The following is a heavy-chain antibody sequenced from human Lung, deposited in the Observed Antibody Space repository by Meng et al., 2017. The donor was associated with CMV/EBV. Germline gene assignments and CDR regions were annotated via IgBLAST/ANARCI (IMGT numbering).Heavy chain of an antibody. Sequence: GEXXKISCAPSGFRFSTDSMSWVRQAPGKGLEWLARINRDGSEKDYVDSVKGRFTISRDNAKNSLYLVMNSLRAEDTAVYYCASLFCGTSNCYYFDWLGQGXLVTVSS. D-gene: IGHD2-21*01. CDR3: ASLFCGTSNCYYFDW. CDR2: INRDGSEK. J-gene: IGHJ4*02. V-gene: IGHV3-7*01. CDR1: GFRFSTDS.